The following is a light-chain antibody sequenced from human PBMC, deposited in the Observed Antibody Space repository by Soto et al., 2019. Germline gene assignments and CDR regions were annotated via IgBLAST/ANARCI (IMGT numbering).Light chain of an antibody. Sequence: IHTSHSRFTLSASLGDTVAITCGASQGISNFLAWYQQKPGKAPKLLIYAASTLQSGVPSRFSGSGSGTDFTLTISSLQPEDFATYYCQHYNSYSEAFGQGTKVDIK. V-gene: IGKV1-16*01. CDR2: AAS. CDR1: QGISNF. J-gene: IGKJ1*01. CDR3: QHYNSYSEA.